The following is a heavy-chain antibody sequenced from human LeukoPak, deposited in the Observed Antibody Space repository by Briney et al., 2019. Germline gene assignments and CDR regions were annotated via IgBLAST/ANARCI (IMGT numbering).Heavy chain of an antibody. CDR1: GGSISSSSYY. V-gene: IGHV4-39*07. CDR3: ARGHSYGYGSTYYFDY. D-gene: IGHD5-18*01. J-gene: IGHJ4*02. Sequence: SETLSLTCTVSGGSISSSSYYWGWIRQPPGKGLEWIGSIYYSGSTYYNPSLKSRVTISVDTSKNQFSLKLSSVTAADTAVYYCARGHSYGYGSTYYFDYWGQGTLVTVSS. CDR2: IYYSGST.